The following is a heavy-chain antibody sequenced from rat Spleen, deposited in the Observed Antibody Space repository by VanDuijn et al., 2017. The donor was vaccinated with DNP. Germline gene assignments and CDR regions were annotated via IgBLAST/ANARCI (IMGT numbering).Heavy chain of an antibody. D-gene: IGHD1-11*01. CDR1: GFTFSSYW. Sequence: EVQLVETGGGLVQPGRSLKLSCVASGFTFSSYWMYWIRQAPGKGLEWVASINIDGGSTYYPDSVKGRFTISRDNANRTLYLQMDSLRSEDTATYYCTRDGDYGGYYFDYWGQGVMVTVSS. J-gene: IGHJ2*01. CDR2: INIDGGST. V-gene: IGHV5-58*01. CDR3: TRDGDYGGYYFDY.